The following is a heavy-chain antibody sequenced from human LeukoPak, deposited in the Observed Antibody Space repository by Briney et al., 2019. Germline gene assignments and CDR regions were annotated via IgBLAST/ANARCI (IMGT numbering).Heavy chain of an antibody. Sequence: ASVKVSCKASGGTFSSYAISWVRQAPGQGLEWMGGIIPIFGTANYAQKFQGRVTITTDESTSTAYMELSSLRSEDTAVYYCARTPGPTDCYGSGSFDYWGQGTLVTVSS. V-gene: IGHV1-69*05. CDR3: ARTPGPTDCYGSGSFDY. D-gene: IGHD3-10*01. CDR1: GGTFSSYA. J-gene: IGHJ4*02. CDR2: IIPIFGTA.